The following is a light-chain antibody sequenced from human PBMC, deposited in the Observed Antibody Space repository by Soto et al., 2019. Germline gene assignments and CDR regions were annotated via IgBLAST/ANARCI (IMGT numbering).Light chain of an antibody. Sequence: EILLTQSPGTLSLSPGERATLSCRASQSVSSSYLAWYQQKPGQAPRLLIYDASSRATGIPVRFSGSGSGTDFTLTISRLEPEDFAVYYCQQYGNSKTFGQGTKVEIK. V-gene: IGKV3-20*01. CDR2: DAS. CDR1: QSVSSSY. J-gene: IGKJ1*01. CDR3: QQYGNSKT.